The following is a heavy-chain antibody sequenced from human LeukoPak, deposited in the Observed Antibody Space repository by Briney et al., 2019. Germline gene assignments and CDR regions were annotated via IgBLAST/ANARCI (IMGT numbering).Heavy chain of an antibody. D-gene: IGHD4-17*01. V-gene: IGHV4-4*02. CDR1: GGSISSSNW. J-gene: IGHJ5*02. CDR3: ARGYGDYVSWFDP. Sequence: SETLSLTCAVSGGSISSSNWWSWVRQPPGKGLEWIGEIYHSGSTNYNPSLKSRVTISVDKSKNQFSLKLSSVTAADTAVYYCARGYGDYVSWFDPWGQGTLVTVSS. CDR2: IYHSGST.